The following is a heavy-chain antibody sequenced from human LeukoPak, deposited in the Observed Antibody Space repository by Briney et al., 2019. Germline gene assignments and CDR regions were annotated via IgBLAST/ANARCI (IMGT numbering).Heavy chain of an antibody. Sequence: TPGGSLRLSCAASGFTFSSYAMSWVRQAPGKGLEWVPSISSSSSYIYYADSVKGRFTISRDNAKNSVHLQMNSLRAEDTAVYFCARESLPIPGYSSTWSVDYWGQGTLVTVSS. V-gene: IGHV3-21*01. J-gene: IGHJ4*02. CDR2: ISSSSSYI. CDR1: GFTFSSYA. CDR3: ARESLPIPGYSSTWSVDY. D-gene: IGHD6-13*01.